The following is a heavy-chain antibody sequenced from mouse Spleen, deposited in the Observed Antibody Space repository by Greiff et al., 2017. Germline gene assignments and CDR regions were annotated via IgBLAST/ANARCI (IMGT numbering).Heavy chain of an antibody. CDR2: IDPETGGT. V-gene: IGHV1-15*01. CDR1: GYTFTDYE. J-gene: IGHJ3*01. Sequence: QVQLKESGAELVRPGASVTLSCKASGYTFTDYEMHWVKQTPVHGLEWIGAIDPETGGTAYNQKFKGKAILTADKSSSTAYMELRSLTSEDSAVYYCTRRGLGQPFAYWGQGTLVTVSA. CDR3: TRRGLGQPFAY. D-gene: IGHD3-3*01.